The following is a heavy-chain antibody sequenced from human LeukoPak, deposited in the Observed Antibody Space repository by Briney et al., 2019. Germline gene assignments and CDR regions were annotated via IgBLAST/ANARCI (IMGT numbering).Heavy chain of an antibody. J-gene: IGHJ6*03. Sequence: SETLSLTCAVYGGSFSGYYWSWIRQPPGKGLEWIGEINHSGSTNYNPSLKSRVTISVDTSKNQFSLKLGSVTAADTAVYYCARGRSYQTYYYYYMDVWGKGTTVTVSS. CDR2: INHSGST. CDR3: ARGRSYQTYYYYYMDV. V-gene: IGHV4-34*01. CDR1: GGSFSGYY. D-gene: IGHD3-16*02.